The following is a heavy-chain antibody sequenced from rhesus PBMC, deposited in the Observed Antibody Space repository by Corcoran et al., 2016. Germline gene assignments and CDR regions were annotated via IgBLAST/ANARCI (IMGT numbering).Heavy chain of an antibody. V-gene: IGHV4S12*01. CDR3: ARKSAPGVGYFDY. J-gene: IGHJ4*01. CDR2: SYSNREST. CDR1: GYSISSGYYY. Sequence: VQLQESGPGLVKPSETLSLTCAVSGYSISSGYYYWSWIRQPPGKGLEWIGGSYSNRESTNYNPSLKIRVTISKDTSKNQCSLKLSSVTAADPAVYYCARKSAPGVGYFDYWGQGVLVTVSS. D-gene: IGHD2-39*01.